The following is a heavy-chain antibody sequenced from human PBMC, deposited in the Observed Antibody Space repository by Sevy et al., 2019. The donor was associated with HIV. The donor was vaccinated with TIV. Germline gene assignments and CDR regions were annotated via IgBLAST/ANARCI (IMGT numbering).Heavy chain of an antibody. CDR3: ARDRYYDASGYYYYYYGMDV. J-gene: IGHJ6*02. CDR2: IDSGGST. CDR1: GFTVSGNY. D-gene: IGHD3-22*01. Sequence: GGSLRLSCEAPGFTVSGNYMAWVRLAPGKGLEWVSLIDSGGSTYYADSVKGSFTISRDNGKNTLYLQMNPLRAEDTAVYFCARDRYYDASGYYYYYYGMDVWGQGTTVTVSS. V-gene: IGHV3-66*01.